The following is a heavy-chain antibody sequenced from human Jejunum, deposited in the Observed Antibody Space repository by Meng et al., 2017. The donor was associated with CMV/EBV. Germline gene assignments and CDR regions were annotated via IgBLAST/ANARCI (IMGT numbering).Heavy chain of an antibody. Sequence: SGFTVSCHYMTWVRQAPGKGLQWVSVIYTGATSTYYADSVKGRFTISRDDSKSTLYLQMNSLRAEDTAVYYCAKVDANTVGAFDVWGQGTMVTVSS. CDR3: AKVDANTVGAFDV. D-gene: IGHD2-2*02. CDR1: GFTVSCHY. V-gene: IGHV3-23*03. CDR2: IYTGATST. J-gene: IGHJ3*01.